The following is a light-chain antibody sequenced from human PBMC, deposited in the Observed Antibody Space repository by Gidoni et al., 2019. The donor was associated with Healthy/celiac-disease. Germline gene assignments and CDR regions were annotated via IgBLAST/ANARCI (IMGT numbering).Light chain of an antibody. CDR1: QSISSW. CDR3: QQYNSYWT. Sequence: DIQMTQSPSTLSASVGDRVTITCRASQSISSWLAWYQQKPGKAPKLLIYKASCLESGVPSRFSGSGSGTEFTLTISSLQPDDFATYYCQQYNSYWTFXQXTKVEIK. V-gene: IGKV1-5*03. CDR2: KAS. J-gene: IGKJ1*01.